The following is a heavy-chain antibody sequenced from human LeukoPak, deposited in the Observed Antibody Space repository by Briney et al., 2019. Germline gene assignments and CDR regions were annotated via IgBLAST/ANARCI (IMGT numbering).Heavy chain of an antibody. J-gene: IGHJ6*03. D-gene: IGHD3-16*01. CDR2: INPSGGST. V-gene: IGHV1-46*01. CDR1: GYTFTSYY. CDR3: ARDAYYYGDVEFSYYTYYMDV. Sequence: ASVKVSCKASGYTFTSYYMHWVRQAPGQGLEWMGIINPSGGSTSYAQKFQGRVTMTRDMSTSTVYMELSSLRSEDTAVYYCARDAYYYGDVEFSYYTYYMDVWGKGTPVTVSS.